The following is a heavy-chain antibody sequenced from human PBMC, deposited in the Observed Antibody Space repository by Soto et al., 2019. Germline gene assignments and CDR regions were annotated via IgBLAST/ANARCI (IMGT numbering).Heavy chain of an antibody. V-gene: IGHV4-39*01. CDR2: IYYSGST. J-gene: IGHJ6*03. Sequence: SETLSLTCTVSGGSISSSSYYWGWIRQPPGKGLEWIGSIYYSGSTYYNPSLKSRVTISVDTSKNQFSLKLSSVTAADTAVYYCAIVPAAHDYYYYYMDVWGKGTTVTVSS. D-gene: IGHD2-2*01. CDR1: GGSISSSSYY. CDR3: AIVPAAHDYYYYYMDV.